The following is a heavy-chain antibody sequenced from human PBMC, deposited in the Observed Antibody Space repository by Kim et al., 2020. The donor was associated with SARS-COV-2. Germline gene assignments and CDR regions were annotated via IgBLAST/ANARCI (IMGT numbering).Heavy chain of an antibody. Sequence: GGSLRLSCAASGFTFSSYAMHWVRQAPGKGLEWVAVISYDGSNKYYADSVKGRFTISRDNSKNTLYLQMNSLRAEDTAVYYCARNGQQWLIAYFDLWGRG. D-gene: IGHD6-19*01. CDR3: ARNGQQWLIAYFDL. J-gene: IGHJ2*01. CDR2: ISYDGSNK. V-gene: IGHV3-30*04. CDR1: GFTFSSYA.